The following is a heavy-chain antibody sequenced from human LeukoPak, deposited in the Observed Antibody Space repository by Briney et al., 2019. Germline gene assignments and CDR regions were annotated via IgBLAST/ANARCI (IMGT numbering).Heavy chain of an antibody. V-gene: IGHV1-2*02. J-gene: IGHJ3*02. CDR2: INPNSGGT. CDR1: GYTFTGYY. Sequence: ASVKVSCKASGYTFTGYYMHWVRQAPGQGLEWMGWINPNSGGTNYAQKLQGRVTMTRDTSISTAYMELSRLRSDDTAVYYCARARRPGLHHDAFDIWGQGTMVTVSS. CDR3: ARARRPGLHHDAFDI.